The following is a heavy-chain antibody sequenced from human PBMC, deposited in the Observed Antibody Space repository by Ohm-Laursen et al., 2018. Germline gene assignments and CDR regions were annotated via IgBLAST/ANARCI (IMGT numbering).Heavy chain of an antibody. V-gene: IGHV3-21*01. CDR1: GFTFSSYS. D-gene: IGHD2-2*01. CDR2: ISSSSSYI. J-gene: IGHJ6*02. Sequence: SLRLSCAASGFTFSSYSMNWVRQAPGKGLEWVSSISSSSSYIYYADSVKGRFTISRDNAKNSLYLQMNSLRAEDTAVYYCARGYGGYAPPVDVWGQGTTVTVSS. CDR3: ARGYGGYAPPVDV.